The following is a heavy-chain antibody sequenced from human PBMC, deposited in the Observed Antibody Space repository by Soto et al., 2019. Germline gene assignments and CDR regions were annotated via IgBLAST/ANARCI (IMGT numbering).Heavy chain of an antibody. J-gene: IGHJ4*02. CDR1: GYTFPTYG. V-gene: IGHV1-18*01. Sequence: QVQLVQSGGEVKQPGASVRVSCRASGYTFPTYGIAWVRQAPGQGLEWMGWISVYNGFTHYAQKFRGRVTVTTETSTSTVHMELRSLSSDDTAVYYCAREFEGHSSSWPFDYWGQGTLVTVSA. CDR3: AREFEGHSSSWPFDY. CDR2: ISVYNGFT. D-gene: IGHD6-13*01.